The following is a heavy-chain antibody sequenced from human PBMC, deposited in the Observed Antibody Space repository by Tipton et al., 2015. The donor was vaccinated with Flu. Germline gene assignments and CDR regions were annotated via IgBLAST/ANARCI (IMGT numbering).Heavy chain of an antibody. Sequence: TLSLTCTVSGGSISPYYWSWIRQPPGKGLEWIGYFYHTGDTNYNPSLASRVTISVDMSTNQLSLHLRSVTAADTAVYYCARGLGGNNPYWGRGTLVTVSS. V-gene: IGHV4-59*08. CDR2: FYHTGDT. J-gene: IGHJ4*02. D-gene: IGHD1-14*01. CDR3: ARGLGGNNPY. CDR1: GGSISPYY.